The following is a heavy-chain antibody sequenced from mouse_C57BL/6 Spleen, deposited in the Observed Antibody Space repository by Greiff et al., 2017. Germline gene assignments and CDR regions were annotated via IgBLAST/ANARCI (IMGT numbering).Heavy chain of an antibody. CDR3: ATGNYYAYDGPWYCDV. Sequence: EVQLLESGPGFVKPSQSLSLTCSVTGYSITSGYYWYWIRPFPGKQLEWMGYISYDGCNNYNPSLKYLISITRDSSKNRFCPKLNSVTTEDTATYYYATGNYYAYDGPWYCDVWGTGTTVTVSA. D-gene: IGHD2-2*01. V-gene: IGHV3-6*01. J-gene: IGHJ1*03. CDR1: GYSITSGYY. CDR2: ISYDGCN.